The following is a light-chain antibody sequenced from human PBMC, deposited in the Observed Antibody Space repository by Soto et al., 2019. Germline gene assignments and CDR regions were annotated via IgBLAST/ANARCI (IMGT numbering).Light chain of an antibody. V-gene: IGKV1-16*02. J-gene: IGKJ5*01. CDR2: AAS. CDR1: QDIGHY. Sequence: DIQMTQSPSSLSASVGDRVTITCRASQDIGHYLAWFQQKSGKAPKSLIYAASRLQSGVPSKFIGGGSGTDFTLTISSLQPEDFATYYCQQANSFPAITFGQGTRLEIK. CDR3: QQANSFPAIT.